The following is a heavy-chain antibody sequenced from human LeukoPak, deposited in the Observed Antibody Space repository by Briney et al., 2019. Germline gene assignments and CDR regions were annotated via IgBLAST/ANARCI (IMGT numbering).Heavy chain of an antibody. Sequence: GGSLRLSCAASGFTFSSYEMNWVRQAPGKGLEGVANIKQDGSEKYYVDSVKGRFTISRDNTKNSLYLQMNSLRAEDTAVYYCARDRAYNSNWPNFYYYYYMDVWGKGTTVTISS. D-gene: IGHD6-13*01. V-gene: IGHV3-7*01. CDR3: ARDRAYNSNWPNFYYYYYMDV. J-gene: IGHJ6*03. CDR2: IKQDGSEK. CDR1: GFTFSSYE.